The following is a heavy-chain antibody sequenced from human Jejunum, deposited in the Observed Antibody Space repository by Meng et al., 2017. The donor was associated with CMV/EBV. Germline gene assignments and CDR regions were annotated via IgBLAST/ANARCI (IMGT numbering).Heavy chain of an antibody. J-gene: IGHJ4*02. CDR1: IYW. Sequence: IYWMSWVRQAPGKGLEGVANINQDGSEEYHVDSVKGRFTISRDNAKNSLYLQMNSLRVDDTAVYYCARGRMACNDVRCHRGGLDYWGQGSLVTVSS. CDR2: INQDGSEE. D-gene: IGHD1-1*01. V-gene: IGHV3-7*01. CDR3: ARGRMACNDVRCHRGGLDY.